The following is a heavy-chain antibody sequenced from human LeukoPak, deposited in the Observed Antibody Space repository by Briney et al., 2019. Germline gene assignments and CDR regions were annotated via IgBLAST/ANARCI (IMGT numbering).Heavy chain of an antibody. CDR1: GFTFSSYA. Sequence: GGSLRLSCAASGFTFSSYAMSWVRQAPGKGLEWVSGISGSGGSSHHADSVKGRFTISRDNSKNTLHLQMNSLRAEETAVYYCAKCIAAAGRGPSLYYYYGMDVWGQGTTVTVSS. CDR2: ISGSGGSS. CDR3: AKCIAAAGRGPSLYYYYGMDV. J-gene: IGHJ6*02. V-gene: IGHV3-23*01. D-gene: IGHD6-13*01.